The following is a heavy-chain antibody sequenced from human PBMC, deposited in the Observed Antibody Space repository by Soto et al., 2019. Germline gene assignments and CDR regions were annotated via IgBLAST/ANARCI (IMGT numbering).Heavy chain of an antibody. CDR1: GGTFSSYA. V-gene: IGHV1-69*01. D-gene: IGHD2-15*01. CDR2: IIPIFGTA. J-gene: IGHJ6*02. Sequence: QVQLVQSGAEVKKPGSSVKVSCKASGGTFSSYAISWVRQAPGQGLEWMGGIIPIFGTANYAQKFQGRVTINADESTSTAYMELSSLRSEDTAVYYCASYCSGGSCYSGYYYYGMDVWGQGTTVTVSS. CDR3: ASYCSGGSCYSGYYYYGMDV.